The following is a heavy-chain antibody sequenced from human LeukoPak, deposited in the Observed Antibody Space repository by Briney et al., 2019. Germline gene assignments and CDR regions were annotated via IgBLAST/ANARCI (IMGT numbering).Heavy chain of an antibody. CDR1: GGSISSGGYY. CDR3: ARDTRIAAAGTTGYYFDY. J-gene: IGHJ4*02. CDR2: IYYSGST. V-gene: IGHV4-31*03. D-gene: IGHD6-13*01. Sequence: PSETLSLTCTVSGGSISSGGYYWSWIRLHPGKGLEWIGYIYYSGSTYYNPSLKSRVTISVDTSKNQFSLKLSSVTAADTAVYYCARDTRIAAAGTTGYYFDYWGQGTLVTVSS.